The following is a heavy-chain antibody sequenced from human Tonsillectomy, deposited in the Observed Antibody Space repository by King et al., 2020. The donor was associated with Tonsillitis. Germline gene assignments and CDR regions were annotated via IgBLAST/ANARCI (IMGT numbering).Heavy chain of an antibody. CDR3: SKDRYTYDY. CDR2: XQNDGTNK. CDR1: GFTFSTYG. D-gene: IGHD5-18*01. Sequence: VQLVESGGGVVQPGGSLRLSCAASGFTFSTYGMHWVRQAPGXGLEWVAFXQNDGTNKYYADSVKGRFTISRDNSKNTLYLQMNSLRAEETAVYYCSKDRYTYDYWGQGXLXTVAS. V-gene: IGHV3-30*02. J-gene: IGHJ4*02.